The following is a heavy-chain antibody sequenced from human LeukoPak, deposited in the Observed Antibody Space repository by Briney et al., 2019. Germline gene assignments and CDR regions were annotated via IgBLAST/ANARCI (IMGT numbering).Heavy chain of an antibody. J-gene: IGHJ4*02. V-gene: IGHV5-51*01. CDR1: GYRFTNYW. CDR2: IYPGDSDT. Sequence: GESLKISCKVSGYRFTNYWIGWARQMPGKGLEWMGIIYPGDSDTQYSPSFQGQVTISADKSISTAYLRWSSLKASDTAMYYCVRTDRTGDPLDYWGQGTLVTVSS. D-gene: IGHD7-27*01. CDR3: VRTDRTGDPLDY.